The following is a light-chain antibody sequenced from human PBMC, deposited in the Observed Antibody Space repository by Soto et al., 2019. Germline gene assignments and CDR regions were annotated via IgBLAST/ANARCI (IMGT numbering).Light chain of an antibody. CDR2: NAS. Sequence: DIQMTQAPSTLSVSVGYRVPIPCPASQTISSCLAWYQQKPGKAPKLLIYNASTLKSGVPSRFSGSGSGTEFTLTSSSLQPDDFATYYCQHYNSYSEAFGQGTKVEIK. CDR1: QTISSC. V-gene: IGKV1-5*03. J-gene: IGKJ1*01. CDR3: QHYNSYSEA.